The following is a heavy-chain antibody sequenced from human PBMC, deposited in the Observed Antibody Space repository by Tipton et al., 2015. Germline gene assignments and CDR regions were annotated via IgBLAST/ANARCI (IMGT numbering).Heavy chain of an antibody. D-gene: IGHD2-21*02. Sequence: SLRLSCAASGFTFSSYVMDWVRQAPGKGLEWIGEIYHSGSTNYNPSLKSRVTISVDKSKNQFSLKVSSVTAADTAVYFCARGPTLAYCRGDCSPAGYCDLWGRGTPGTVSS. V-gene: IGHV4-4*01. CDR2: IYHSGST. CDR1: GFTFSSYV. J-gene: IGHJ2*01. CDR3: ARGPTLAYCRGDCSPAGYCDL.